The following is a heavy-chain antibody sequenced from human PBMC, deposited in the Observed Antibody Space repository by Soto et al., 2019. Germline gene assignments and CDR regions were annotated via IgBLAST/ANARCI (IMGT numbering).Heavy chain of an antibody. CDR3: ARDLLEGYGHARQPDY. D-gene: IGHD5-18*01. CDR1: GFTFRAYS. CDR2: ITSSSTYI. V-gene: IGHV3-21*06. Sequence: GGSLRLSCVASGFTFRAYSMSWVRQAPGQGLEWVSSITSSSTYIYYTRSVEGRFTISRDDAKNSLHLQMHSLRDEDTAVYYFARDLLEGYGHARQPDYWGQGTLVTVSS. J-gene: IGHJ4*02.